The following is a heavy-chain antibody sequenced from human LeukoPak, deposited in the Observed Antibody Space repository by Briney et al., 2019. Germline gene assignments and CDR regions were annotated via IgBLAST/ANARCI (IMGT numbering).Heavy chain of an antibody. V-gene: IGHV4-59*08. CDR2: IYYSGST. J-gene: IGHJ6*02. CDR3: ARHVSYYYYGMDV. CDR1: GGSISSYY. Sequence: SETLSLTCTVSGGSISSYYWSWIRQPPGKGLGWIGYIYYSGSTNYNPSLKSRVTISVDTSKNQFSLKLSSVTAADTAVYYCARHVSYYYYGMDVWGQGTTVTVSS.